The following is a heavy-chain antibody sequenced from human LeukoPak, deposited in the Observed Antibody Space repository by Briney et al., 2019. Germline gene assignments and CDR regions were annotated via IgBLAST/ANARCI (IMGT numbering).Heavy chain of an antibody. CDR2: IYYGGST. J-gene: IGHJ6*03. D-gene: IGHD6-19*01. Sequence: SETLSLTCTVSDGSISGYYWSWIRQPPGKGLGWIGYIYYGGSTNYNPSLKSRVTMSVDTSKNQFSLKLSSVTAADTAVYYCARVRGHWLVHDYYSYMDVWGKGTTVTVSS. CDR1: DGSISGYY. CDR3: ARVRGHWLVHDYYSYMDV. V-gene: IGHV4-59*01.